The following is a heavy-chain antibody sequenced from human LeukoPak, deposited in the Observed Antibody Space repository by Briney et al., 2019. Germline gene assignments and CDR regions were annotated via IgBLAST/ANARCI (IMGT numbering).Heavy chain of an antibody. J-gene: IGHJ4*02. CDR3: ASPFGPDYYDSSGYPGEDYFDY. D-gene: IGHD3-22*01. CDR2: ISSSSSYI. CDR1: GFTFSSYN. Sequence: SGGSLRLSCAASGFTFSSYNMNWVRQAPGKGLEWVSSISSSSSYIYYADSVKGRFTISRDNAKNSLYLQMNSLRAEDTAVYYCASPFGPDYYDSSGYPGEDYFDYWGQGTLVTVSS. V-gene: IGHV3-21*01.